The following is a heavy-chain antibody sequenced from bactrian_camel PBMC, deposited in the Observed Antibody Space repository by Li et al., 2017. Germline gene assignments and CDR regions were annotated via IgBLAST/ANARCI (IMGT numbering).Heavy chain of an antibody. CDR2: IDSDGTI. J-gene: IGHJ4*01. Sequence: HVQLVESGGGSVQAGGSLRLSCDASAMANIGYTIELACMAWFRQAPGREREGVASIDSDGTISYADSVKGRFTISRDNSKNTLYLQMNSLKPEDTAIYYCAGDWRVSRNSKLCYDGRWSFAPRAMGQGTQVTVS. CDR1: AMANIGYT. V-gene: IGHV3S9*01. D-gene: IGHD1*01.